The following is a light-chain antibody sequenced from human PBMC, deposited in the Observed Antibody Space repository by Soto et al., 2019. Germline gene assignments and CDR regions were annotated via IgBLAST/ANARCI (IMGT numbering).Light chain of an antibody. J-gene: IGKJ5*01. V-gene: IGKV2D-29*02. CDR3: MQSTQLPPT. Sequence: DVVMTQTPLSLSVAPGQPASISCKSSQSLLHITGETFLFWYLQKPGQSPQLLIYEVSTRGSGVPDRFSGSGSGTDVTLEISRVETDDVGIYYCMQSTQLPPTFGQGTRLGIE. CDR1: QSLLHITGETF. CDR2: EVS.